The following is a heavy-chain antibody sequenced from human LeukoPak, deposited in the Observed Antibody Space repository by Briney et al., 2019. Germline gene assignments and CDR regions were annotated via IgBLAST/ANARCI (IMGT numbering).Heavy chain of an antibody. CDR1: GFTFSDFY. CDR3: AKGSIAVADIGGRFDY. J-gene: IGHJ4*02. CDR2: ISSSGNTK. V-gene: IGHV3-11*01. Sequence: PGGSLRLSCAASGFTFSDFYMSWIRQAPGKGLEWVSYISSSGNTKYYADSVKGRFTMSRDNAKNSLYLQMDSLRVEDTAVYYCAKGSIAVADIGGRFDYWGQGTLVTVSS. D-gene: IGHD6-19*01.